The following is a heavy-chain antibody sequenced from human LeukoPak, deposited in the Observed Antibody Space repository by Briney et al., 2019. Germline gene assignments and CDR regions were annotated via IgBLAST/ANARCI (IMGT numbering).Heavy chain of an antibody. Sequence: GGSLRLSCAASGFTFSSYSMSWVRQAPGKGLEWVSSISSSSSSYIYYADSVKGRFTISRDNAKNSLYLQMNSLRAEDTAVYYCARDALPRRDGYNDAFDIWGQGTMVTVSS. J-gene: IGHJ3*02. V-gene: IGHV3-21*01. D-gene: IGHD5-24*01. CDR1: GFTFSSYS. CDR2: ISSSSSSYI. CDR3: ARDALPRRDGYNDAFDI.